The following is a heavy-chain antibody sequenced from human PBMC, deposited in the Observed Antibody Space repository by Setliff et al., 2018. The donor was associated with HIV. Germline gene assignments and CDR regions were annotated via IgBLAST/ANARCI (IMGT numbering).Heavy chain of an antibody. Sequence: ASVKVSCKSSGYTFSKYYIHWVRQAPGQGLEWMGVINPNGGATGYAEKFQGRVIMTRDPSTTTVYMELSSLRSEDTAVYYCARDAFDYTAYYYSYMDVWGKGTTVTVSS. V-gene: IGHV1-46*01. CDR2: INPNGGAT. CDR3: ARDAFDYTAYYYSYMDV. D-gene: IGHD4-4*01. J-gene: IGHJ6*03. CDR1: GYTFSKYY.